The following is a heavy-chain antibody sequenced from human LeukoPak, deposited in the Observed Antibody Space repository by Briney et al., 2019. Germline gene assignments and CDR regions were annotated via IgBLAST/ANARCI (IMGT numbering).Heavy chain of an antibody. Sequence: ASVKVSCKASGGTFSSYAISWVRQAPGQGLEWMGGIIPIFGTANYAQKFQGRVTITADKSTSTAYMELSSLRSDDTAVYYCARDRGDSSGYIDYWGQGTLVTVSS. CDR1: GGTFSSYA. CDR3: ARDRGDSSGYIDY. CDR2: IIPIFGTA. D-gene: IGHD3-22*01. J-gene: IGHJ4*02. V-gene: IGHV1-69*06.